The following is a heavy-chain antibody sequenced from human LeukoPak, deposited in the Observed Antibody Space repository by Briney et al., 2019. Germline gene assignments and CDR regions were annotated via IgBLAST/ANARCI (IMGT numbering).Heavy chain of an antibody. J-gene: IGHJ4*02. CDR2: IYYSGSS. V-gene: IGHV4-59*11. Sequence: PSETLSLTCTVSSGSISGHYGSWIRQPPGKGLEWIGYIYYSGSSNYNPSLKSRVTMSIDTSKNQFSLKLSSVTAADTAVYYCARWFGYALDWGQRTLVTVSS. D-gene: IGHD3-16*01. CDR3: ARWFGYALD. CDR1: SGSISGHY.